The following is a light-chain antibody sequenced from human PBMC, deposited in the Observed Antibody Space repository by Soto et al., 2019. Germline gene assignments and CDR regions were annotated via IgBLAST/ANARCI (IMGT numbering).Light chain of an antibody. CDR3: QQSYSTPRT. V-gene: IGKV1-39*01. J-gene: IGKJ2*01. CDR2: AAS. CDR1: QSISSS. Sequence: DIQMTQSQSSLSASVGDRVTVTCRASQSISSSLNWYQQKPGKAPKLLIYAASILESGDPSTFSGSGSVTDFTLTISSLQPEDFATYDCQQSYSTPRTFGQGTKLVIK.